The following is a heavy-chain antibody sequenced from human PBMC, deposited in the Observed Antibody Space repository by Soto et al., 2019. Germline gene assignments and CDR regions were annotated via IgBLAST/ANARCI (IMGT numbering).Heavy chain of an antibody. CDR1: GGSISSGGYY. D-gene: IGHD3-10*01. CDR2: IYYSVST. CDR3: ARGGITMVRAVFDP. J-gene: IGHJ5*02. V-gene: IGHV4-31*03. Sequence: QVQLQESGPGLVKPSQTLSLTCTVSGGSISSGGYYWRWIRQHPGKGLGWIGYIYYSVSTYYNPSLKSRVTISVDTSKNQFSLKLSSVTAADTAVYYCARGGITMVRAVFDPWGQGTLVTVSS.